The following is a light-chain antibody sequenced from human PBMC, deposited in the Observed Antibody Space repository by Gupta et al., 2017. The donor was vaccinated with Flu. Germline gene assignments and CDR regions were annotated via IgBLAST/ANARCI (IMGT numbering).Light chain of an antibody. Sequence: SLGERAIINCKSSQSGSYNSNNKSSLAWYQQKPGQPPKMLIHWASTRESGVPDRFSGSGSGTDFTLTISSLQAEDVAVYYCQQYYGTPLTFGGGTKVEIK. CDR1: QSGSYNSNNKSS. J-gene: IGKJ4*01. V-gene: IGKV4-1*01. CDR3: QQYYGTPLT. CDR2: WAS.